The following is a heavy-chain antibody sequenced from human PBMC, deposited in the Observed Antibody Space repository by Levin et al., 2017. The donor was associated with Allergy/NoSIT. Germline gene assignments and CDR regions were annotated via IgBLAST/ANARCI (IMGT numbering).Heavy chain of an antibody. CDR1: GYSFSMYY. Sequence: GESLKISCKGSGYSFSMYYISWVRQMPGKGLEWMGRIDPSDSYTKYGPSFEDHVTISADKSITTAYLQWNSLKVSDTAMYYCARHQGYYGSGNWFDPWGQGTLVIVSS. CDR2: IDPSDSYT. D-gene: IGHD3-10*01. V-gene: IGHV5-10-1*01. J-gene: IGHJ5*02. CDR3: ARHQGYYGSGNWFDP.